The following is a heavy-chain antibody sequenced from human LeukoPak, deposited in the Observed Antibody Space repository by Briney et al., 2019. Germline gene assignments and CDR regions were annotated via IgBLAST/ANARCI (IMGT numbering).Heavy chain of an antibody. V-gene: IGHV4-34*01. CDR1: GGSFSGYY. Sequence: KPSETLSLTCAVYGGSFSGYYWSWIRQPQGKGLEWIGEINHSGSTNYNPSLKSRVTISVDTSKNQFSLKLSSVTAADTAVYYCARVYYYYMDVWGKGTTVTVSS. CDR3: ARVYYYYMDV. J-gene: IGHJ6*03. CDR2: INHSGST.